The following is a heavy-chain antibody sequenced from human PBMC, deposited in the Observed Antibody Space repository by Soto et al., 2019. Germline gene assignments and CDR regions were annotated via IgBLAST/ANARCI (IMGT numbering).Heavy chain of an antibody. CDR3: ARVPHCGGDCHRQFFDY. D-gene: IGHD2-21*02. CDR1: GFIFSDYE. Sequence: GGSLRLSCATSGFIFSDYEMNWVRQAPGKGLEWVSYISDDGTKIQYADSVKGRFSISRDNTKNSVSLQLHRLRVEDTAVYYCARVPHCGGDCHRQFFDYWGQGSQVTVPQ. V-gene: IGHV3-48*03. CDR2: ISDDGTKI. J-gene: IGHJ4*02.